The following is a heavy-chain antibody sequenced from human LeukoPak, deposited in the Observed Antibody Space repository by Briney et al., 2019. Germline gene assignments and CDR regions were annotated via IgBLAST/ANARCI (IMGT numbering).Heavy chain of an antibody. J-gene: IGHJ4*02. V-gene: IGHV3-23*01. D-gene: IGHD2-8*01. Sequence: GGSLRLSCAASGFTFSSYWMSWVRQAPGKGLEWVSAISGSGGSTYYADSVKGRFTISRDNSKNTLYLQMNSLRAEDTAVYYCAKDLIGYCTNGVCPPPDYWGQGTLVTVSS. CDR3: AKDLIGYCTNGVCPPPDY. CDR2: ISGSGGST. CDR1: GFTFSSYW.